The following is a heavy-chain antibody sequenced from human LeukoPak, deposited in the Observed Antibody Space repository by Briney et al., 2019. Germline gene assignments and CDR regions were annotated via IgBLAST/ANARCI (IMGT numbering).Heavy chain of an antibody. CDR1: GFTFSSYG. D-gene: IGHD3-22*01. CDR3: YGGSRSYDSSGYSTFRY. V-gene: IGHV3-30*05. J-gene: IGHJ3*01. Sequence: GGSLRLSCVASGFTFSSYGVHWVRQAPGKGLEWVAVISYDGSGKYYADSVKGRFTISKDNSDNALYLQMNSLRTEDTAVYFCYGGSRSYDSSGYSTFRYWGQGTMVAVSS. CDR2: ISYDGSGK.